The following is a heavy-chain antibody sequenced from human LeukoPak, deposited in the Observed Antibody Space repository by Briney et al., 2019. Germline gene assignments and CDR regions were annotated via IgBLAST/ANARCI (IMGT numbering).Heavy chain of an antibody. CDR3: ARVMHWDTVMARGRGMDV. J-gene: IGHJ6*02. Sequence: SVKVSCKASGGTFSNYAISWVRQAPGQGLEWMGGIIPIFGTTNYAQKFQGRVTITADESTSTAYMELSSLRSEDTAVYYCARVMHWDTVMARGRGMDVWGQGTTVTVSS. CDR1: GGTFSNYA. V-gene: IGHV1-69*01. CDR2: IIPIFGTT. D-gene: IGHD5-18*01.